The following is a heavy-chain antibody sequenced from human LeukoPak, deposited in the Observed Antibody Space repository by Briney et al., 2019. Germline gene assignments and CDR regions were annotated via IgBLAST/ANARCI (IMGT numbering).Heavy chain of an antibody. CDR3: AKDITYDSSGYKAFDI. CDR1: GFTFDDYA. D-gene: IGHD3-22*01. Sequence: GRSLRLSCAASGFTFDDYAMHWVRQAPGKGLEWVSGISWNSGSIGYADSVKGRFTISRDNAKNSLYLQMNSLRAEDMVLYYCAKDITYDSSGYKAFDIWGQGTMVTVSS. CDR2: ISWNSGSI. J-gene: IGHJ3*02. V-gene: IGHV3-9*03.